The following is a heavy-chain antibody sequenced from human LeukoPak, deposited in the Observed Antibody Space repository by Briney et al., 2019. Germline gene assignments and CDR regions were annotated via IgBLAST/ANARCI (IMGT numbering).Heavy chain of an antibody. CDR3: ATLALEPYSGSYLVDY. CDR2: IIPIFGTA. D-gene: IGHD1-26*01. Sequence: ASVKVSCKASGGTFSSYAISWVRQAPGQGLEWMGGIIPIFGTANYAQKFQGRVTITADESTSTAYMELSSLRSEDTAVYCCATLALEPYSGSYLVDYWGQGTLVTVSS. V-gene: IGHV1-69*13. CDR1: GGTFSSYA. J-gene: IGHJ4*02.